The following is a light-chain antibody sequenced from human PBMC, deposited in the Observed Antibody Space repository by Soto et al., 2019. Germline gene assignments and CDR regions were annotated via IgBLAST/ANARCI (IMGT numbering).Light chain of an antibody. CDR1: QDINKN. CDR2: AAS. V-gene: IGKV1-9*01. J-gene: IGKJ1*01. CDR3: QQVNSYPWT. Sequence: DIQMTQSPSSLSASVGDRVTITCQASQDINKNLIWYQQKPGKAPKLLIYAASTLQSGVPSRFSGSGSGTDFTLTISSLQPEDFATYFCQQVNSYPWTFGQGTKVDI.